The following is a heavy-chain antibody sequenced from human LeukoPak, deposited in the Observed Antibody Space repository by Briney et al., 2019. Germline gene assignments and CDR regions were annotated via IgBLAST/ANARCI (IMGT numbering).Heavy chain of an antibody. Sequence: SETLSLTCAVYGGSFSGYYRSWIRQPPGKGLEWIGEINQSGSTNYNPSLKSRVTISVDTSKNQFSLKLSSVTAADTAVYYCARGYGSGSFYHHWGQGALVTVSS. CDR3: ARGYGSGSFYHH. V-gene: IGHV4-34*01. D-gene: IGHD3-10*01. CDR2: INQSGST. CDR1: GGSFSGYY. J-gene: IGHJ4*02.